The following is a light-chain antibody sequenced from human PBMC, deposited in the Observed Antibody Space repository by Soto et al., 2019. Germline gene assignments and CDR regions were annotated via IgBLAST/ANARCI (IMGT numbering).Light chain of an antibody. CDR2: LNSDGSH. CDR3: QTWGTGMGV. J-gene: IGLJ1*01. V-gene: IGLV4-69*01. Sequence: QAVVTQSPSASASLGASVKLTCTLSSGHSSYAIAWHQQQPEKGPRYLMKLNSDGSHSKGDGIPDRLSGSSSGAERYLTISRLQSEDEADYYCQTWGTGMGVFGTGTKLTVL. CDR1: SGHSSYA.